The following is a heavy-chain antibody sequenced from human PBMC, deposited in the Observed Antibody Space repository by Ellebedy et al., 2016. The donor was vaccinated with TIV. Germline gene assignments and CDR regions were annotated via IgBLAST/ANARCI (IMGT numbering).Heavy chain of an antibody. CDR1: GYTFSVDG. CDR2: ISNYNGDT. D-gene: IGHD4-17*01. CDR3: ARAGYGDYDRDAFDI. Sequence: ASVKVSXXAAGYTFSVDGVSWVRQAPGQGLEWMGWISNYNGDTDYGQKFQGRLTMTTDTFTSTAYMELRSLRYEDTGVYFCARAGYGDYDRDAFDIWGQGTMVAVAS. V-gene: IGHV1-18*04. J-gene: IGHJ3*02.